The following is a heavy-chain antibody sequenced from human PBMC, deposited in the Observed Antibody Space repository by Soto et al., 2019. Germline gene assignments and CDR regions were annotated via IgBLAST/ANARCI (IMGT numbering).Heavy chain of an antibody. V-gene: IGHV3-74*01. J-gene: IGHJ6*02. CDR3: ERDLSPVPPPPYYKYGLAV. CDR1: GFAFSRYW. CDR2: IKSDGSSI. Sequence: EVQLVESGGGLVQPGGSLRLSCAASGFAFSRYWMHWVRQAPGKGLVWVARIKSDGSSINYADSVRGRFTISRDNANNPLDLQMNNLGAPDQAVYLCERDLSPVPPPPYYKYGLAVWGQGTTVTVS.